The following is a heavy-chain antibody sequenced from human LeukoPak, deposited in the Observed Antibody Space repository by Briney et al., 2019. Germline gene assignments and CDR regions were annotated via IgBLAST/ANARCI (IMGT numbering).Heavy chain of an antibody. CDR1: GYTLTELS. CDR3: ATVVDYYDSSGYST. J-gene: IGHJ5*02. D-gene: IGHD3-22*01. V-gene: IGHV1-24*01. Sequence: GASVKVSCKVPGYTLTELSMHWVRQAPGKGLEWMGGFDPEDGETIYAQKFQGRVTMTEDTSTDTAYMELSSLRSEDTAVYYCATVVDYYDSSGYSTWGQGTLVTVSS. CDR2: FDPEDGET.